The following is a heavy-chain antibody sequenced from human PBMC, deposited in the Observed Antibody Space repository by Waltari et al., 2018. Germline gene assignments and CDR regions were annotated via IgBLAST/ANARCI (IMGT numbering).Heavy chain of an antibody. CDR3: ARVRYCSGGFCYWTFDS. Sequence: EVQLVESGGGFIQPGGSLRLSCAASGFTFSSSAMSWARQAPGKGLEWVSSINPNGANTNYADSVKGRFAISRDNSKSTLYLQMNSLKTDDTAVYFCARVRYCSGGFCYWTFDSWGQGTLVTVSS. CDR2: INPNGANT. J-gene: IGHJ4*02. D-gene: IGHD2-15*01. V-gene: IGHV3-23*04. CDR1: GFTFSSSA.